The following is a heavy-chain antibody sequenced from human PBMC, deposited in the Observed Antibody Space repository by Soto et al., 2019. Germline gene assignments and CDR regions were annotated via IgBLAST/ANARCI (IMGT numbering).Heavy chain of an antibody. D-gene: IGHD3-22*01. CDR1: AGSISSTAYY. Sequence: SATLSLTCSVSAGSISSTAYYWSWIRQHPEKGLEWIGYIYYNGNTYYNPSLKSRVTISVDTSENQFSLRLTSVTAADTAVYYCARSLDSSGYFFAFWGHGILVTVSS. J-gene: IGHJ5*01. V-gene: IGHV4-31*03. CDR2: IYYNGNT. CDR3: ARSLDSSGYFFAF.